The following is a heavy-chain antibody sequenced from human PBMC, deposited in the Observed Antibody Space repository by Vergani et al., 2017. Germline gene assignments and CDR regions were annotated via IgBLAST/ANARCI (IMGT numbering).Heavy chain of an antibody. D-gene: IGHD2-21*02. Sequence: QVQLQESGPGLVKPSETLSLTCAVSGYSISSTYYWGWIRQPPGKGLEWIGSIYHSGSTYKNPSLKSRVTISVDTSKNQYALKLSSVTAADTAVYYCARHRGDNDRGGMDVWGQGTTVTVSS. J-gene: IGHJ6*02. V-gene: IGHV4-38-2*01. CDR2: IYHSGST. CDR1: GYSISSTYY. CDR3: ARHRGDNDRGGMDV.